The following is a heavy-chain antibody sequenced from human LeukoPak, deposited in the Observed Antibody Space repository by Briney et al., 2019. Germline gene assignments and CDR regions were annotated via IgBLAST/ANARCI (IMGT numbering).Heavy chain of an antibody. CDR2: IIPIFGTA. CDR3: ARTTRIAAAGYVY. V-gene: IGHV1-69*13. CDR1: GGTFSSYA. D-gene: IGHD6-13*01. J-gene: IGHJ4*02. Sequence: SVKVSCKASGGTFSSYAISWVRQAPGQGLEWMGGIIPIFGTANYAQKFQGRVTITADESTSTAYMELSSLRSEDTAVYYCARTTRIAAAGYVYWGQGTLVTISS.